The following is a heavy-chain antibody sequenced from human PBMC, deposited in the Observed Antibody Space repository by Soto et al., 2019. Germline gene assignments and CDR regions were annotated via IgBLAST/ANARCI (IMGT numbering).Heavy chain of an antibody. V-gene: IGHV1-18*04. J-gene: IGHJ4*02. CDR1: GYTFTSSG. CDR2: ISAYNVNT. Sequence: QVQLVQSGGEVKKPGASVKVSCKASGYTFTSSGISWVRQAPGQGLEWMGWISAYNVNTNYGQKFQGRVTMTTDTSTSTAYMDLRSLRSDDPAVYYCARVFGSGTQSAIFFDYWGQGTLVTVSS. D-gene: IGHD3-10*01. CDR3: ARVFGSGTQSAIFFDY.